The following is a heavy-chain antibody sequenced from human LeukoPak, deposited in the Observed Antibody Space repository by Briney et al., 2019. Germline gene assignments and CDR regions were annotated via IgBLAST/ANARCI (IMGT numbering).Heavy chain of an antibody. CDR3: ARSPNGVSAFDI. D-gene: IGHD1-1*01. CDR2: IWYDGSNK. Sequence: GGSLRLSCAASGFTFSSYGMHWVRQAPGKGLEWVAVIWYDGSNKYYADSVKGRFTISRDNSKNTLYLQMNSLRAEDTAVYYCARSPNGVSAFDIWGQGTMATVSS. V-gene: IGHV3-33*01. J-gene: IGHJ3*02. CDR1: GFTFSSYG.